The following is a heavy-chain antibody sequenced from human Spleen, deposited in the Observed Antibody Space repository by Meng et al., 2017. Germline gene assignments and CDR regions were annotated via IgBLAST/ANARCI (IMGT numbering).Heavy chain of an antibody. CDR3: ARAAGFGEPAIDY. V-gene: IGHV3-33*01. CDR1: GFTFSTLG. J-gene: IGHJ4*02. D-gene: IGHD3-10*01. CDR2: IWYDGSNK. Sequence: GGSLRLSCAASGFTFSTLGMHWVRQAPGKGLEWVAGIWYDGSNKYYADSVKGRLTISRDNSKNTLYLQVNSRTAEDTAVYYCARAAGFGEPAIDYWGQGTLVTVSS.